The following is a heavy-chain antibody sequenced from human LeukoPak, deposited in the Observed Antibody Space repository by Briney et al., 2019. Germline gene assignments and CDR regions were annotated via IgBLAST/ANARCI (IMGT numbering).Heavy chain of an antibody. J-gene: IGHJ6*03. CDR1: GGTFSSYA. D-gene: IGHD6-19*01. V-gene: IGHV1-69*06. CDR2: IIPIFGTA. CDR3: ARRSRIAVAGYYYYYMDV. Sequence: SVKVSCKASGGTFSSYAISWVRQAPGQGLEWMGGIIPIFGTANYAQKFQGRVTITADKSTSTAYVELSSLRSEDTAVYYCARRSRIAVAGYYYYYMDVWGKGTTVTVSS.